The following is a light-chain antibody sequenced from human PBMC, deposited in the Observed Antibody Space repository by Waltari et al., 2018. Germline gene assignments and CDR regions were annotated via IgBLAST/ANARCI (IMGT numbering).Light chain of an antibody. CDR1: QSVLYSSNNKNY. V-gene: IGKV4-1*01. J-gene: IGKJ2*01. CDR3: QQCYSTPYT. Sequence: DIVMTQSPDSLAVSLGERATINCNSSQSVLYSSNNKNYLAWYQQKPGQPPKLLIYWASTRESGVPDRFSGSGSGTDFTLTISSLQAEDVAVYYCQQCYSTPYTFGQGTKLEIK. CDR2: WAS.